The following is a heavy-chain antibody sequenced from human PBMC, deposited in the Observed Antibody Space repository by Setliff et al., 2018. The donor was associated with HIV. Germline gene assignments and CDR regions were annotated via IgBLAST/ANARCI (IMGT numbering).Heavy chain of an antibody. CDR2: ISGGSTSHM. J-gene: IGHJ4*02. D-gene: IGHD3-10*02. CDR3: ARDKGPPPVVHLDY. V-gene: IGHV3-11*06. Sequence: SGGSLRLSCAASGFTFSDHYMSWIRQAPGKGLEWVSYISGGSTSHMNYADSVKGRFTISRDNAKNSLYLQMNSLRAEDTAVYYCARDKGPPPVVHLDYWGQGTLVTVSS. CDR1: GFTFSDHY.